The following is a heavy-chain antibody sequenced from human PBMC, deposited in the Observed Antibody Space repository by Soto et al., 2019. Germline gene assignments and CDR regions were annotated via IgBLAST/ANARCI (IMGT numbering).Heavy chain of an antibody. D-gene: IGHD3-3*01. CDR1: GGSISSSSYY. V-gene: IGHV4-39*01. CDR3: ARTYYDFWSGYYPPYYYYGMDV. CDR2: IYYSGST. J-gene: IGHJ6*02. Sequence: SETLSLTCTVSGGSISSSSYYWGWIRQPPGKGLEWIGRIYYSGSTYYNPSLKSRVTISVDTSKNQFSLKLSSVTAADTAVYYCARTYYDFWSGYYPPYYYYGMDVWGQGTMVTVSS.